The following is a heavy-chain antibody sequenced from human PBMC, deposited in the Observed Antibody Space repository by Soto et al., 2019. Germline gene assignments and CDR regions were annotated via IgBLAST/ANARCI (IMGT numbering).Heavy chain of an antibody. CDR3: ARRITLGYGKDV. J-gene: IGHJ6*02. V-gene: IGHV3-64*01. D-gene: IGHD3-10*01. Sequence: EVQRVESGGGLVQPGGSLRLSCAASGFTFSSYAMHWVRQAPGKGLEYVSAITSNGGNTDYASSVKGRFTISRDNSKNSLYRQMGSLRAEHMAVYDCARRITLGYGKDVWGQGTTVTVSS. CDR1: GFTFSSYA. CDR2: ITSNGGNT.